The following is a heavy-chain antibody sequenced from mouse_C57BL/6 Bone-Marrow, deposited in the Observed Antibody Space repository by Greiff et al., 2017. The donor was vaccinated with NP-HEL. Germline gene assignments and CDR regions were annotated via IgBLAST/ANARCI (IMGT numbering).Heavy chain of an antibody. D-gene: IGHD1-1*01. Sequence: QVQLQQPGAELVKPGASVKLSCKASGYTFTSYWMQWVKQRPGQGLEWIGEIDPSDSYTNYNQKFKGKATLTVDTSSSTAYMQLSSLTSEDSAVYYCASVYGRGGQGTGVTVSA. V-gene: IGHV1-50*01. CDR1: GYTFTSYW. J-gene: IGHJ3*01. CDR2: IDPSDSYT. CDR3: ASVYGR.